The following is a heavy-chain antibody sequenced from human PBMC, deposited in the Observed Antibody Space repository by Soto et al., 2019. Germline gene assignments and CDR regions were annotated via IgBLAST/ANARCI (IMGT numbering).Heavy chain of an antibody. CDR3: ATGRSEVVPGAMDT. CDR1: GDSFSNYY. J-gene: IGHJ5*02. D-gene: IGHD2-2*01. V-gene: IGHV4-4*07. Sequence: SETLSLTCTVSGDSFSNYYCNWVRKSAGKGLEWIGRIYPTGSTTYNPSLKSRLTMSVDTSKNQFSLRLTSMTAADTAVYYCATGRSEVVPGAMDTWGQGTLVTVS. CDR2: IYPTGST.